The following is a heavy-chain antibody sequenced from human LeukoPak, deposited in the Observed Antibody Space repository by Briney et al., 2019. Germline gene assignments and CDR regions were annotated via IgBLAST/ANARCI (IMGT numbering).Heavy chain of an antibody. Sequence: SETLSLTCAVCGGSFSGYYWSWIRQPPGKGLEWIGEINHSGSTNYNPSLKSRVTISVDTSKNQFSLKLSSVTAADTAVYYCARQSYSDSEYFQHWGQGTLVTVSS. J-gene: IGHJ1*01. D-gene: IGHD2/OR15-2a*01. CDR3: ARQSYSDSEYFQH. CDR2: INHSGST. CDR1: GGSFSGYY. V-gene: IGHV4-34*01.